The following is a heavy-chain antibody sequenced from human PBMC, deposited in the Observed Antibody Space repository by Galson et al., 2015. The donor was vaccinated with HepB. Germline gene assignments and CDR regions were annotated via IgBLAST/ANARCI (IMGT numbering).Heavy chain of an antibody. CDR1: GGSVSSGSHY. J-gene: IGHJ4*02. CDR2: IYFSGST. Sequence: ETLSLTCTVSGGSVSSGSHYWSWIRQPPGKGLEWIGYIYFSGSTNYNPSLKSRVTISADTSKNQFSLKLNSVTAADTAVYYCARASEGQWLYYFDYWGQGTLVTVSS. CDR3: ARASEGQWLYYFDY. D-gene: IGHD6-19*01. V-gene: IGHV4-61*01.